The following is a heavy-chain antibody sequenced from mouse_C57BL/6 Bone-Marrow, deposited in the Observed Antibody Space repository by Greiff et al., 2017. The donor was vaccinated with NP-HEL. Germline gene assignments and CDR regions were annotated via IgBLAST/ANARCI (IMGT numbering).Heavy chain of an antibody. CDR2: INPYNGGP. Sequence: EVQLQQSGPVLVKPGASVKMSCKASGYTFTDYYMNWVKQSHGKSLEWIGVINPYNGGPSYNQKFKGKATLTVDKSSSTAYMELNSLTSEDSAVYYCATITFYAMDYWGQGTSVTVSS. D-gene: IGHD1-2*01. CDR3: ATITFYAMDY. CDR1: GYTFTDYY. J-gene: IGHJ4*01. V-gene: IGHV1-19*01.